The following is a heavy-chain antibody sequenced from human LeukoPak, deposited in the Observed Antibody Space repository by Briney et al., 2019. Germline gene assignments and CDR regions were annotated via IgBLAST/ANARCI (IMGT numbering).Heavy chain of an antibody. J-gene: IGHJ4*02. CDR3: ARRPTYYYDSSGPNIDY. V-gene: IGHV3-21*01. Sequence: GGSLRLSCAASGFTFSSYSMNWVRQAPGKGLEWVSSISSSSSYIYYADSVKGRFTTSRDNAKNSLYLQMNSLRAEDTAVYYCARRPTYYYDSSGPNIDYWGQGTLVTVSS. CDR1: GFTFSSYS. D-gene: IGHD3-22*01. CDR2: ISSSSSYI.